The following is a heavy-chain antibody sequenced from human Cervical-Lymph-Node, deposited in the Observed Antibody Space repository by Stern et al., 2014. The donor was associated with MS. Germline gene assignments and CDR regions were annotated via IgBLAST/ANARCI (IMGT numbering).Heavy chain of an antibody. CDR3: GRVMTGSQTDY. V-gene: IGHV4-39*02. Sequence: QLQLQESGPGLVKPSETLSLTCTVSGGSISSSDYHWAWIRQPPGKGLEWIASIYYTGSTYYDPSFNSRATIFIDTSNNQFYLKLRSMVAADTAVYYCGRVMTGSQTDYWGQGTLVTVSS. J-gene: IGHJ4*02. D-gene: IGHD1-20*01. CDR1: GGSISSSDYH. CDR2: IYYTGST.